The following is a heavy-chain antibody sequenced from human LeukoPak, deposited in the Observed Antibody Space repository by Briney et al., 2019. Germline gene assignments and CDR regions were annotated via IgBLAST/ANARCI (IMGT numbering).Heavy chain of an antibody. J-gene: IGHJ4*02. D-gene: IGHD1-1*01. CDR1: GFTFSSYW. V-gene: IGHV3-74*01. CDR3: ARALRELDPFDY. Sequence: GGSLRLSCAASGFTFSSYWMHWVRQAPGKGLVWVSRISSDGSSTSYADSVKGRFTISRDNAKNTLYLQMNSLRAEDTAVYYCARALRELDPFDYWGQGTLVTVSS. CDR2: ISSDGSST.